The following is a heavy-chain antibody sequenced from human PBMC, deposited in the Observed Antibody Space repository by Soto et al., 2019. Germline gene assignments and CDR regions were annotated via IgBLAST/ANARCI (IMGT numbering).Heavy chain of an antibody. Sequence: GGSLRLSCAASGFTFSSYAMSWVRQAPGKGLEWVSAISGSGGSTYYADSVKGRFTISRDNSKNTLYLQMNSLRAEDTAVYYCAKAQGYCNNGVCSRLEAFDYWGQGTLVTVSS. CDR3: AKAQGYCNNGVCSRLEAFDY. J-gene: IGHJ4*02. CDR1: GFTFSSYA. V-gene: IGHV3-23*01. CDR2: ISGSGGST. D-gene: IGHD2-8*01.